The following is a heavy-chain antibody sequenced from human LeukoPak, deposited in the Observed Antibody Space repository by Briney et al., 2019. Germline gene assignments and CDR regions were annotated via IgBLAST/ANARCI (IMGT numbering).Heavy chain of an antibody. CDR2: IYYSGST. V-gene: IGHV4-39*01. CDR1: GGSISSGGYY. D-gene: IGHD2-8*01. CDR3: ARITWSSNWFDP. J-gene: IGHJ5*02. Sequence: SETLSLTCTVSGGSISSGGYYWSWIRQPPGKGLEWIGSIYYSGSTYYNPSLKSRVTISVDTSKNQFSLKLSSVTAADTAVYYCARITWSSNWFDPWGQGTLVTVSS.